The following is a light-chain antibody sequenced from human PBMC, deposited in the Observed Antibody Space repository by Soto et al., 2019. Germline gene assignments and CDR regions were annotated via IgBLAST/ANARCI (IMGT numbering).Light chain of an antibody. V-gene: IGKV3-20*01. J-gene: IGKJ1*01. CDR2: GAS. Sequence: EIVLTQSPGTLSLSPGERATLSCRASQSVSSSYLAWYQQKPGQAPRPLIYGASSRAIGIPDRFSGSGSGTVFTLTISRLEPEDFAVYYCQQYGSSPWTFGQETKVEIK. CDR1: QSVSSSY. CDR3: QQYGSSPWT.